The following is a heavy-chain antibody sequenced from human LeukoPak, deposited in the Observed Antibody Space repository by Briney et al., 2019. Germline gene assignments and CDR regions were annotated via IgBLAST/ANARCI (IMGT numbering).Heavy chain of an antibody. Sequence: PGASVKVSCKASGYTFTNYAISWVRQAPGQGLEWMGGIIPIFGTANSAQKFQGRVTITADKSTSTAYMELSSLRSEDTAVYYCARDSAEVVVAATHWFDPWGQGTLVTVSS. D-gene: IGHD2-15*01. J-gene: IGHJ5*02. CDR1: GYTFTNYA. CDR2: IIPIFGTA. V-gene: IGHV1-69*06. CDR3: ARDSAEVVVAATHWFDP.